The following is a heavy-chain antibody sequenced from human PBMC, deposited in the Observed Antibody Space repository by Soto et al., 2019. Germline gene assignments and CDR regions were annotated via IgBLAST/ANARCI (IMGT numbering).Heavy chain of an antibody. D-gene: IGHD4-17*01. CDR2: ISYDGSNK. CDR1: GFTFSSYA. J-gene: IGHJ4*02. Sequence: QVQLVESGGGVVQPGRSLRLSCAASGFTFSSYAMHWVRQAPGKGLEWVAVISYDGSNKYYADSVKGRFTISRDNSKNTLYLHMNSLRAEDTALYYCERGLRWSLDYWGQGTLVTVSS. V-gene: IGHV3-30-3*01. CDR3: ERGLRWSLDY.